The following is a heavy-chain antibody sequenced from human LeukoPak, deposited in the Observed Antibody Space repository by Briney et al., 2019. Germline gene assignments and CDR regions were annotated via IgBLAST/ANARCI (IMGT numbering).Heavy chain of an antibody. CDR3: ARHLEVTTFSWRLKNWFDP. Sequence: SSETLSLTCAVYGGSFSGYYWSWIRQPPGKGLEWIGEINHSGSTNYNPSLKSRVTISVDTSKNQFSLKLSSVTAADTAVYYCARHLEVTTFSWRLKNWFDPWGQGTLVTVSS. CDR1: GGSFSGYY. CDR2: INHSGST. D-gene: IGHD4-17*01. J-gene: IGHJ5*02. V-gene: IGHV4-34*01.